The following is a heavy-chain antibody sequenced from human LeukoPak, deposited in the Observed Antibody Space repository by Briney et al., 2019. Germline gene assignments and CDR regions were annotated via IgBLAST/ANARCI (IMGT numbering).Heavy chain of an antibody. CDR3: ARSRSPLKYYDGMDV. J-gene: IGHJ6*02. Sequence: GGSLRLSCVVSGFPFNTYGMSWVRQSPGKGLEWVSSISSSGRYIYYADSVKGRSTISRDNAENSLYLQMNTLTDKDTAVYYCARSRSPLKYYDGMDVWGQGTTVTVSS. CDR2: ISSSGRYI. CDR1: GFPFNTYG. D-gene: IGHD6-13*01. V-gene: IGHV3-21*01.